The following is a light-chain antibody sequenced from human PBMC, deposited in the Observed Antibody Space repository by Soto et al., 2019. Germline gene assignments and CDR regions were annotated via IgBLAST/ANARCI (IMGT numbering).Light chain of an antibody. CDR3: KQTYSDIS. CDR1: RTINTY. V-gene: IGKV1-39*01. CDR2: GAS. J-gene: IGKJ4*01. Sequence: DVRMTQSPSSLSASVGDTITITCRASRTINTYLNWFQQKPGEPPRLLIYGASTLHDGVTSRFSGSRSGADFTLTISGRQPGDFASYHCKQTYSDISFGGGTKV.